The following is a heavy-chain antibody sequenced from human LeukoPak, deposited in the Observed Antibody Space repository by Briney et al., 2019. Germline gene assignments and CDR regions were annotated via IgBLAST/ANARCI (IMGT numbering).Heavy chain of an antibody. CDR3: ASYGSGSYYYGMDV. Sequence: SQTLSLTCTVSGGSISSGDYYWSWIRQPPGKGLEWIGEIYHSGSTNYNPSLKSRVTISVDKSKNQFSLKLSSVTAADTAVYYCASYGSGSYYYGMDVWGKGTTVTVSS. D-gene: IGHD3-10*01. J-gene: IGHJ6*04. CDR2: IYHSGST. CDR1: GGSISSGDYY. V-gene: IGHV4-30-4*01.